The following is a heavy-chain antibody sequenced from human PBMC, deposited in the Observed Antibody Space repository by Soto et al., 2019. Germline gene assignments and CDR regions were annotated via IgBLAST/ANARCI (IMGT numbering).Heavy chain of an antibody. V-gene: IGHV3-23*01. CDR1: GFTFYNFA. J-gene: IGHJ5*02. Sequence: PGGSLRLSCAASGFTFYNFAMTWVRQAPGKGLEWVSAISGSGARTYYADSVMGRFTISRDNSKNTVYLQMNSLRAEDAAVYYCAKSPFNVLVPSAPGGNSWFDPWGQGTLVTVSS. CDR2: ISGSGART. CDR3: AKSPFNVLVPSAPGGNSWFDP. D-gene: IGHD2-2*01.